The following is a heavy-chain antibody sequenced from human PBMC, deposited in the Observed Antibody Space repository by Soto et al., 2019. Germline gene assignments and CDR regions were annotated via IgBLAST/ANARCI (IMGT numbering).Heavy chain of an antibody. CDR1: GASISRYY. D-gene: IGHD1-26*01. CDR2: MYYSGNA. Sequence: SETLSLTCTVSGASISRYYWSWIRQSPGKGLEWIGYMYYSGNANYNPSLRSRITISVDTSKNQFSLNLNSVTAADSAVYYCAREYPVHSAYFDYWGQGILVTVSS. V-gene: IGHV4-59*01. CDR3: AREYPVHSAYFDY. J-gene: IGHJ4*02.